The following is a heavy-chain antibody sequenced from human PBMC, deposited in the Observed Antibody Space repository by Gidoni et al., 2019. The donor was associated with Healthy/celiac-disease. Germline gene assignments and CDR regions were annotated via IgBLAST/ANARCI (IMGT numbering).Heavy chain of an antibody. V-gene: IGHV5-51*01. CDR1: GYSFTSYW. Sequence: EVQLVQSGAEVKKPGESLKISCKCSGYSFTSYWIGWVRQMPGKGLEWMGIIYPGDSDTRYSPSFQGQVTISADKSISTAYLQWSSLKASDTAMYYCARYTAYYYDSSGYFDYWGQGTLVTVSS. CDR2: IYPGDSDT. J-gene: IGHJ4*02. D-gene: IGHD3-22*01. CDR3: ARYTAYYYDSSGYFDY.